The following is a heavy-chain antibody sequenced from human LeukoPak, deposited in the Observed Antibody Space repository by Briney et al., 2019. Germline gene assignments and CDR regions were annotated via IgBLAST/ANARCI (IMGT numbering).Heavy chain of an antibody. V-gene: IGHV4-59*08. CDR1: GGSISSYY. CDR2: IYYSGST. CDR3: ARHVPNYYDSSGYYWGARAFDI. J-gene: IGHJ3*02. Sequence: SETLSLTCTVSGGSISSYYWSRIRQPPGKGLEWIGYIYYSGSTNYNPSLKSRVTISVDTSKNQFSLKLSSVTAADTAVYYCARHVPNYYDSSGYYWGARAFDIWGQGTMVTVSS. D-gene: IGHD3-22*01.